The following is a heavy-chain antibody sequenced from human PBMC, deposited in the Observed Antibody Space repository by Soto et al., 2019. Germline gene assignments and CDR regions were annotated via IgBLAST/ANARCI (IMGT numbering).Heavy chain of an antibody. CDR1: GYTLTDYY. CDR3: AREGGAAPGARREWYLDL. J-gene: IGHJ2*01. CDR2: INPHTGDT. D-gene: IGHD6-25*01. V-gene: IGHV1-2*02. Sequence: QVHLVQSGAEVKKPGASVTVSCKTSGYTLTDYYMHWVRQAPGQGLEWMAWINPHTGDTGIAERFQGRGTMTGDTSTTTAHMGLTSLPSDDTAIYYCAREGGAAPGARREWYLDLWGRGSLVTVSS.